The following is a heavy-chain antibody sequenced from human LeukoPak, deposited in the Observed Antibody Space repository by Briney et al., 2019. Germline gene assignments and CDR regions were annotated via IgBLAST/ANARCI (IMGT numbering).Heavy chain of an antibody. CDR1: GFTFSSYE. J-gene: IGHJ4*02. V-gene: IGHV3-48*03. Sequence: GGSLRLSCAASGFTFSSYEMNWVRQAPGKGLEWVSYISSSGSTIYYADSVKGRFTISRDNAKNSLYLQMNSLRAEDTAVYYCARGYYYGSGLEVYWGQGTLVTVSS. CDR3: ARGYYYGSGLEVY. CDR2: ISSSGSTI. D-gene: IGHD3-10*01.